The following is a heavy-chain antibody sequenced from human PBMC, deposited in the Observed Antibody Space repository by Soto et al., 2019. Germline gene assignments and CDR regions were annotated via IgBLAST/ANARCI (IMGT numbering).Heavy chain of an antibody. V-gene: IGHV4-31*03. J-gene: IGHJ4*02. Sequence: QVQLQESGPGLVKPSQTLSLTCTVSGGSISSGGYYWSWIRQHPGKGLEWIGYIYYSGSTYYNPSLKIRVTISVDTSNNQFSLKLSAVTAADTAVYYCARVAAMDSSFDYWGQGTLVTVSS. CDR1: GGSISSGGYY. CDR2: IYYSGST. D-gene: IGHD5-18*01. CDR3: ARVAAMDSSFDY.